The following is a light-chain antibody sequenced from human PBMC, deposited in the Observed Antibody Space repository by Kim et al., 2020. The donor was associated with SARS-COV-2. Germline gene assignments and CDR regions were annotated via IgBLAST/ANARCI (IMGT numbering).Light chain of an antibody. CDR2: GKN. Sequence: SSELTQDPAVSVALGQTVGITCQGDSLRSYYASWYQQKPGQAPVLVIYGKNNRPAGIPDRFSGSSSGNTASLTITGAQAEVEADYYCNARDSSGNHLGVVFGGGTQLTVL. CDR1: SLRSYY. J-gene: IGLJ2*01. V-gene: IGLV3-19*01. CDR3: NARDSSGNHLGVV.